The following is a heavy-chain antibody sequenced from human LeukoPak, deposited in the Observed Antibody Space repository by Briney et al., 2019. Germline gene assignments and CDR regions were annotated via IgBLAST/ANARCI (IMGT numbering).Heavy chain of an antibody. CDR2: IYSGGST. Sequence: PGGSLRLSCAASGFTVSSNYMSWVRQAPGKGLEWVSVIYSGGSTYYADSVKGRFTISRDNSKNTLYLQMNSLRAEDTAVYYCARDWGGDIVATITGGENYFDYWGQGTLVTVSS. D-gene: IGHD5-12*01. CDR1: GFTVSSNY. J-gene: IGHJ4*02. CDR3: ARDWGGDIVATITGGENYFDY. V-gene: IGHV3-53*05.